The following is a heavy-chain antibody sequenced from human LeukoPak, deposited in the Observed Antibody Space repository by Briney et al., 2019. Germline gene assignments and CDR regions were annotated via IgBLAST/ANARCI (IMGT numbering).Heavy chain of an antibody. J-gene: IGHJ6*02. CDR3: ARHGGYCSGGSCYDSPYYYYGMDV. V-gene: IGHV5-51*01. CDR2: ICPGDSAT. D-gene: IGHD2-15*01. Sequence: GEPLKISCKGSGYSFTSYWIGWVRKMLGKGLDGMGIICPGDSATRYSPSFQGQVTISADKSISTAYLQWSSLKASDTAMYYCARHGGYCSGGSCYDSPYYYYGMDVWGQGTTVTVSS. CDR1: GYSFTSYW.